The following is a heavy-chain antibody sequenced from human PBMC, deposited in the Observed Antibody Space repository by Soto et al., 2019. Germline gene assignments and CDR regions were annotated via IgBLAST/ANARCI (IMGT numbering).Heavy chain of an antibody. CDR2: ISSNGGST. V-gene: IGHV3-64*01. CDR3: AKSHHRFSDILTAPGAY. J-gene: IGHJ4*02. D-gene: IGHD3-9*01. Sequence: GGSLRLCWAASGGTFSSYARHWVRQAPGKGLEYVSAISSNGGSTYYANSVKGRFTISRDNSKNTLYRQMNNLRAEDTAWYYCAKSHHRFSDILTAPGAYWGKGTLVPVSS. CDR1: GGTFSSYA.